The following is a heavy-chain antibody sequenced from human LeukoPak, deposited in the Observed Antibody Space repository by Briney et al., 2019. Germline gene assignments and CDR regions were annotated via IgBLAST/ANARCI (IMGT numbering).Heavy chain of an antibody. Sequence: SETLSLTCAVYGASFSGYYWSWIRQTPGKGLEWIGEINHSGSTNYNPSLKSRVTISVDTSKNQFSLKLSSATAADTAVYYCASGIAVAGTRGDYWGQGTLVTVSS. CDR1: GASFSGYY. J-gene: IGHJ4*02. D-gene: IGHD6-19*01. V-gene: IGHV4-34*01. CDR2: INHSGST. CDR3: ASGIAVAGTRGDY.